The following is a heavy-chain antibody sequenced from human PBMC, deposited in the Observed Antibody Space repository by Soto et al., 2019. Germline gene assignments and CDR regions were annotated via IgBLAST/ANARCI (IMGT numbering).Heavy chain of an antibody. D-gene: IGHD2-15*01. V-gene: IGHV4-34*01. Sequence: QVQLQRWGAGLLKPSETLSLTCAVYGGSFSGYYWSWIRQPPGKGLEWIGEINHSGSTNYNPSLKSRVTISVDTSKNQFSLKLSSVTAADTAVYYCAGSGGSSLGAWDYWGQGTLVTVSS. CDR2: INHSGST. CDR3: AGSGGSSLGAWDY. CDR1: GGSFSGYY. J-gene: IGHJ4*02.